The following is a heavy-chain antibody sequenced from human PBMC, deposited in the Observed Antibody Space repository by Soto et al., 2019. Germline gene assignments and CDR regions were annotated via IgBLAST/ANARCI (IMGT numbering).Heavy chain of an antibody. CDR1: GFTFSSYG. Sequence: GGSLRLSCAASGFTFSSYGMHWVRQAPGKGLEWVAVIWYDGSNKYYADSVKGRFTISRDNSKNTLYLQMNSLRAEDTAVYYCARDLCTRGCYYYYGMDVWGQGTTVTVSS. V-gene: IGHV3-33*01. D-gene: IGHD2-8*01. J-gene: IGHJ6*02. CDR2: IWYDGSNK. CDR3: ARDLCTRGCYYYYGMDV.